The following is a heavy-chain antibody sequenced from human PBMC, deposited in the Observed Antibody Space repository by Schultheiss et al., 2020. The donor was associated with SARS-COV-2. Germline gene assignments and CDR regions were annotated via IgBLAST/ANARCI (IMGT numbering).Heavy chain of an antibody. CDR3: ARGAGRQLVRWFDP. V-gene: IGHV3-33*01. CDR1: GFTFSSYG. D-gene: IGHD6-13*01. Sequence: GGSLRLSCAASGFTFSSYGMHWVRQAPGKGLEWVAVIWYDGSNKYYADSVKGRFTISRDNSKNTLYLQMNSLRAEDTAVYYCARGAGRQLVRWFDPWGQGTLVTVSS. CDR2: IWYDGSNK. J-gene: IGHJ5*02.